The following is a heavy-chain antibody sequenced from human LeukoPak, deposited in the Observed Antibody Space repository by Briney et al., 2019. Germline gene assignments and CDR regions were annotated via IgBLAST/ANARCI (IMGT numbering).Heavy chain of an antibody. V-gene: IGHV3-30*03. CDR2: ITYDGYYK. D-gene: IGHD6-6*01. CDR1: GFTFTSYG. Sequence: PGGSLRLSCAASGFTFTSYGMHWVRQAPGKGLEWVALITYDGYYKYYSDSVKGRFTISSDTSKNTMYLQMNSLRAEDTAVYYCAREASLAALDYWGQGTLATVSS. CDR3: AREASLAALDY. J-gene: IGHJ4*02.